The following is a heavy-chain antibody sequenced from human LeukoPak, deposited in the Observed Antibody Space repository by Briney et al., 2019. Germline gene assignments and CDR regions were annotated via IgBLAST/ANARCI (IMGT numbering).Heavy chain of an antibody. V-gene: IGHV3-21*01. CDR1: GFTFSSYS. CDR2: ISSSSSYI. Sequence: GGSLRLSCAASGFTFSSYSMNWVRQAPGKGLEWVSSISSSSSYIYYADSVKGRFTISRDNTKNSLYLQMNSLRAEDTAVYYCARVGSSAFDYWGQGTLVTVSS. D-gene: IGHD6-6*01. CDR3: ARVGSSAFDY. J-gene: IGHJ4*02.